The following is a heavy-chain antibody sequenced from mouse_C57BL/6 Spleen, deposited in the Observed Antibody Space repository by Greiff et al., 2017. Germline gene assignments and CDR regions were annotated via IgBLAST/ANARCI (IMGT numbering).Heavy chain of an antibody. V-gene: IGHV2-9*01. CDR3: AIYDYDDGAWFAY. J-gene: IGHJ3*01. CDR2: IWGGGST. CDR1: GFSLTSYG. D-gene: IGHD2-4*01. Sequence: VQVVESGPGLVAPSQSLSITCTVSGFSLTSYGVDWVRQPPGKSLEWLGVIWGGGSTNYNSALMSRLSISKDNSKSQVFLKMNSLQTDDTAMYYCAIYDYDDGAWFAYWGQGTLVTVSA.